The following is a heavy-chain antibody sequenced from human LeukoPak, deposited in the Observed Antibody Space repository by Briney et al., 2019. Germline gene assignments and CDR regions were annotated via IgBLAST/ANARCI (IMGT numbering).Heavy chain of an antibody. V-gene: IGHV4-39*01. CDR2: IYYSGST. CDR1: GGSISSSSYY. CDR3: ARLSYDSSGYKYYFDY. D-gene: IGHD3-22*01. J-gene: IGHJ4*02. Sequence: SETLSLTCNVSGGSISSSSYYWGWIRQPPGKGLEWIGSIYYSGSTYYNPSLKSRVTISVDTSKNQFSLKLSSVTAADTAVYYCARLSYDSSGYKYYFDYWGQGTLVTVSS.